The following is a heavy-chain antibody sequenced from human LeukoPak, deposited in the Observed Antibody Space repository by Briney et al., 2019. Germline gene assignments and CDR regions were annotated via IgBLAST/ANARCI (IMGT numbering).Heavy chain of an antibody. Sequence: ASVNLPCMASRYTFTSYRISWVRQSPRQGLEWMGWIIAYNGNTNYAQKLQGRVTMTTDTSTSTAYMELRSLRSDDTAVYYCARARYDYVWGSYRDYDYWGQGTLVTVSS. CDR2: IIAYNGNT. D-gene: IGHD3-16*02. CDR3: ARARYDYVWGSYRDYDY. CDR1: RYTFTSYR. J-gene: IGHJ4*02. V-gene: IGHV1-18*01.